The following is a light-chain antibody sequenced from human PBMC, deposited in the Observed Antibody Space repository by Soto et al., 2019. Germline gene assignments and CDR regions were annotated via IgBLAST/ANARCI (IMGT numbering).Light chain of an antibody. Sequence: QSVLSQPPSASGTPGQRVTISCSGSSSNIGRNYIYWYQQLPGTAPKLLIYGNTQRPSGVPDRFSGSKSGTSVSLAIRGLRSQDEADYYCAAWDDSLRGYVFGTGTKLTVL. CDR1: SSNIGRNY. V-gene: IGLV1-47*02. J-gene: IGLJ1*01. CDR2: GNT. CDR3: AAWDDSLRGYV.